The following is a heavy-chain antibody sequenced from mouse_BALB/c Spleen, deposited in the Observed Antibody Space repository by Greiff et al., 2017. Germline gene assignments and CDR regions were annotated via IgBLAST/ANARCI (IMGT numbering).Heavy chain of an antibody. D-gene: IGHD1-1*01. V-gene: IGHV5-12-2*01. CDR2: ISNGGGST. CDR3: ARLYGSSLYWYFDV. CDR1: GFTFSSYT. Sequence: DVHLVESGGGLVQPGGSLKLSCAASGFTFSSYTMSWVRQTPEKRLEWVAYISNGGGSTYYPDTVKGRFTISRDNAKNTLYLQMSSLKSEDTAMYYCARLYGSSLYWYFDVWGAGTTVTVSS. J-gene: IGHJ1*01.